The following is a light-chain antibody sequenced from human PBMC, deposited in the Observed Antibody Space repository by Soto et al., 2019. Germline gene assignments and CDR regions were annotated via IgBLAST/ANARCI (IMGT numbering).Light chain of an antibody. Sequence: QSVLTQPPSVSGAPGQRVSISCTGSSSNIGAGYDVHWYQQLPGTAPKLLMFGNSNRPSGVPDRFSGSKSGTSGSLAITGLQAEDEADYYCQSYDSSLSGVVFGGGTKLTVL. CDR2: GNS. CDR1: SSNIGAGYD. CDR3: QSYDSSLSGVV. J-gene: IGLJ2*01. V-gene: IGLV1-40*01.